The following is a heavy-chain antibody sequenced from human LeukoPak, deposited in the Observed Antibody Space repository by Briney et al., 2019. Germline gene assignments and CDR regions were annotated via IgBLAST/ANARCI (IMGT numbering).Heavy chain of an antibody. D-gene: IGHD3-9*01. J-gene: IGHJ4*02. CDR1: GGSISSYY. CDR3: ARGKWLRYFDWSQSRYYFDY. Sequence: SETLSLTCTVSGGSISSYYWSWIRQPPGKGLEWIGYIYSSGSTNYNSSLKSRVTISVDTSKNQFSLKLSSVTAADTAVYYCARGKWLRYFDWSQSRYYFDYWGQGTLVTVSS. V-gene: IGHV4-59*12. CDR2: IYSSGST.